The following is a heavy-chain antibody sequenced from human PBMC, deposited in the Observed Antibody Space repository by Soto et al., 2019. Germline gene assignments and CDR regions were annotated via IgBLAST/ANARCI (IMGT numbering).Heavy chain of an antibody. D-gene: IGHD2-2*01. CDR2: ISGSGGST. J-gene: IGHJ6*03. V-gene: IGHV3-23*01. CDR3: AKWSPEAVVPAANSVSYYYYMDV. CDR1: GFTFSSYA. Sequence: GGSLRLSCAASGFTFSSYAMSWVRQAPGKGLEWVSAISGSGGSTYYADSVKGRFTISRDNSKNTLYLQMNSLRAEDTAVYYCAKWSPEAVVPAANSVSYYYYMDVWGKGTTVTVSS.